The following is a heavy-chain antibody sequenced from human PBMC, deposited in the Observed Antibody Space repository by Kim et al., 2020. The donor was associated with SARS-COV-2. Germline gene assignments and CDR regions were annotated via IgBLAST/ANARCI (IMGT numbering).Heavy chain of an antibody. V-gene: IGHV3-9*01. CDR3: AKGKEGWLQTAFDP. J-gene: IGHJ5*02. Sequence: ADAVKGRFTISRDNAQNSLYLHMNSLRAEDTALYYCAKGKEGWLQTAFDPWGQGTLVTVSS. D-gene: IGHD5-12*01.